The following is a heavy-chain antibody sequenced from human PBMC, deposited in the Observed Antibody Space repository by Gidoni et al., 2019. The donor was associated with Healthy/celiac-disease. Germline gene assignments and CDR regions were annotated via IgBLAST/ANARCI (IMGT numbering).Heavy chain of an antibody. V-gene: IGHV4-34*01. CDR3: ARGNSGSYVLDY. CDR2: INHSGST. D-gene: IGHD1-26*01. J-gene: IGHJ4*02. Sequence: QVQLQQWGAGLLKPSETLSLTCAVYGGSFSGYYWSWIRQPSWKGLEWIGEINHSGSTNYNPSLKSRVTISVDTSKNQFSLKLSSVTAADTAVYYCARGNSGSYVLDYWGQGTLVTVSS. CDR1: GGSFSGYY.